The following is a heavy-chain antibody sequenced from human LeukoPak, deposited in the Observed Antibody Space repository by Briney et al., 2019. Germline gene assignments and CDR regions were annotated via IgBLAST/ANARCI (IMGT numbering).Heavy chain of an antibody. J-gene: IGHJ4*02. V-gene: IGHV4-39*01. D-gene: IGHD5-18*01. Sequence: SETLSLTCTVSGVSIGSSSYYWGWIRQPPGKGLEWIGSIYYSGSTYYNPSLKSRVTISVDTSKNQFSLKLSSVTAADTAVYYCARRRGYSYGDFDYWGQGILVTVSS. CDR1: GVSIGSSSYY. CDR3: ARRRGYSYGDFDY. CDR2: IYYSGST.